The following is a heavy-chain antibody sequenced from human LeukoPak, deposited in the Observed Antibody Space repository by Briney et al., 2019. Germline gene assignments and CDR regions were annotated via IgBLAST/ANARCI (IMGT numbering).Heavy chain of an antibody. CDR2: IWYDGSNE. Sequence: GGSLRLSCAASGFTFSSYGMHWVRQAPGKGLEWVAIIWYDGSNEYYADSVKGRFTISRDNSKNTLYLQMNSLRAEDAAVYYCARALWPYYFDYWGQGTLVTVSS. J-gene: IGHJ4*02. D-gene: IGHD2-21*01. CDR3: ARALWPYYFDY. CDR1: GFTFSSYG. V-gene: IGHV3-33*01.